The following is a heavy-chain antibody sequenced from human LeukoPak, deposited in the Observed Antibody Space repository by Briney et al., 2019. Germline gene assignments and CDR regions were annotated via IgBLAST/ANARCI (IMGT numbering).Heavy chain of an antibody. V-gene: IGHV4-59*01. J-gene: IGHJ4*02. D-gene: IGHD3-22*01. CDR2: IYYSGST. CDR3: ARDGGYYDSSGYYQAFDY. CDR1: GGSISSYY. Sequence: SETLCLTCTVSGGSISSYYWSWIRQPPGKGLEWIGYIYYSGSTNYNPSLKSRVTISVDTSKNQFSLKLSSVTAADTAVFYCARDGGYYDSSGYYQAFDYWGQGTLVTVSS.